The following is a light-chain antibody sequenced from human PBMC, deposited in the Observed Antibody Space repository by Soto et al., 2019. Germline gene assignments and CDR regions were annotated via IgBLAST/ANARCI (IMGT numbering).Light chain of an antibody. CDR3: QRYNNWPLT. J-gene: IGKJ4*01. Sequence: EIVMTQSPATLSLSLGERATLSCRASQSIGSYLAWYQHKLGQTPRLLIYDTSTRATGVPARFSGSRSGTEFTLTINSLQSEDFAVYYCQRYNNWPLTFGGGTKVDIK. CDR1: QSIGSY. CDR2: DTS. V-gene: IGKV3-15*01.